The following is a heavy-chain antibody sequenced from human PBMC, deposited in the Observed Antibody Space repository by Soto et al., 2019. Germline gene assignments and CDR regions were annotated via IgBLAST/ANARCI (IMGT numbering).Heavy chain of an antibody. J-gene: IGHJ3*01. Sequence: ESGGGLMQPGESLRLSCVASGLTVSGKKYVAWVRQAPGKGLEWVSALYDVDGSFYADSVKGRFTTSSDSSKTTVYLQMNGLRPDDTAVYYCATWHEREHAYDVWGQGTTVTVSS. CDR3: ATWHEREHAYDV. CDR2: LYDVDGS. V-gene: IGHV3-53*01. CDR1: GLTVSGKKY. D-gene: IGHD1-1*01.